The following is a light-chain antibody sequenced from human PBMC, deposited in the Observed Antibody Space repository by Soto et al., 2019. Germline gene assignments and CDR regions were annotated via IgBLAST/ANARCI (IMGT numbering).Light chain of an antibody. J-gene: IGLJ1*01. CDR2: EVS. CDR1: GSDVGGYNL. Sequence: QSVLTQPASVSGSPGQSITISCTGTGSDVGGYNLVCWYQQHPGKAPKLVISEVSNRPSGVSDRFSGSKSGNTASLSISGLQAEDEADYYCSSYTSSSSYVFGTGTKVTVL. CDR3: SSYTSSSSYV. V-gene: IGLV2-14*01.